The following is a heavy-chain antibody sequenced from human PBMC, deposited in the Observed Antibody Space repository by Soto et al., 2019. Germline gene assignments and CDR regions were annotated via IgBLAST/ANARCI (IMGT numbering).Heavy chain of an antibody. CDR3: ARTRGDNSGYYWWEADY. CDR2: IFSNDEK. V-gene: IGHV2-26*01. CDR1: GFSLSNSRMG. D-gene: IGHD3-22*01. J-gene: IGHJ4*02. Sequence: HVTLKESGPVLVKPTENLTLTCTVSGFSLSNSRMGVSWIRQPPGKALEWLAHIFSNDEKSYSTSLKSRLTSYKDTPKSQVVLTMTNMDPVDTATYYCARTRGDNSGYYWWEADYWGQGPLVTVSS.